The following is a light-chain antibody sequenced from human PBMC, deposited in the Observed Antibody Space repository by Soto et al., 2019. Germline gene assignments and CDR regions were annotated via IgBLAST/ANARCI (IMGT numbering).Light chain of an antibody. V-gene: IGKV3-15*01. J-gene: IGKJ1*01. CDR1: QSVSRN. CDR3: QQYNNWPRT. CDR2: DAS. Sequence: EIVMTQSPATLSVSPGERATLSCRASQSVSRNLAWYQQTRGQAPRLLMFDASTRATGIPARFSGSGSGTDFTLTISSLQSEDSAIYYCQQYNNWPRTFGRGTKVDIK.